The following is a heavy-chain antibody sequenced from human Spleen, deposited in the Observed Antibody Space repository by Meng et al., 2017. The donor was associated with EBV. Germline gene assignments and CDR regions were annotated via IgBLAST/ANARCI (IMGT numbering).Heavy chain of an antibody. CDR1: GGSITYSDYY. Sequence: WGRGLLKPSATLSLTCTVSGGSITYSDYYWGWIRQPPGKGLEWIGNVYYSGNTNYNPSLKSRVTLSTDTSKNQFSLKLSSLTAADTAVYYCARDRRTMGSDYWGHGILVTVSS. J-gene: IGHJ4*01. CDR2: VYYSGNT. D-gene: IGHD4/OR15-4a*01. CDR3: ARDRRTMGSDY. V-gene: IGHV4-39*07.